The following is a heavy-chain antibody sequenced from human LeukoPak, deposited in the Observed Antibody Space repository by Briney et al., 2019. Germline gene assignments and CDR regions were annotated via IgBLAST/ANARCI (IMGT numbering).Heavy chain of an antibody. CDR1: GGTFSSYA. D-gene: IGHD2-15*01. CDR3: ARDGGYCSGGSCYPYAFDI. J-gene: IGHJ3*02. V-gene: IGHV1-69*06. CDR2: IIPIFGTA. Sequence: ASVKVSCKASGGTFSSYAISWVRQAPGQGLEWMGGIIPIFGTANYAQKFQGRVTITADKSTSTAYMELSSLRSEDTAVYYCARDGGYCSGGSCYPYAFDIWGQGTMVTASS.